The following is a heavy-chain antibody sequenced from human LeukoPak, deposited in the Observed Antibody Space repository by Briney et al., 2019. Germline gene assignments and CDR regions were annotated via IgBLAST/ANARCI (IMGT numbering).Heavy chain of an antibody. J-gene: IGHJ6*02. D-gene: IGHD3-10*01. CDR3: ARPMGLLWFGQRPYYYGMDV. CDR2: IYPGDSDT. V-gene: IGHV5-51*01. CDR1: GYSFTSYW. Sequence: GESLKISCKGSGYSFTSYWIGWVRQMPGKSLEWMGIIYPGDSDTRYSPSFQGQVTISADKSISTAYLQWSSLKASDTAMYYCARPMGLLWFGQRPYYYGMDVWGQGTTVTVSS.